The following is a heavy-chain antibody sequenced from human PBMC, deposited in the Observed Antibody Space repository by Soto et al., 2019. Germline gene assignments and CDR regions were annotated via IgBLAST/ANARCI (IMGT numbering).Heavy chain of an antibody. D-gene: IGHD2-2*01. Sequence: GGSLRLSCAASGFTFSSYAMSWVRQAPGKGLEWVSAISGSGGGTYYADSVKGRFTSSRDNSKNTLYLQMNSLRAEDTAVYYCAKDYCSSTSCYAHYYYYMDVWGKGTTVTVSS. CDR2: ISGSGGGT. J-gene: IGHJ6*03. CDR1: GFTFSSYA. V-gene: IGHV3-23*01. CDR3: AKDYCSSTSCYAHYYYYMDV.